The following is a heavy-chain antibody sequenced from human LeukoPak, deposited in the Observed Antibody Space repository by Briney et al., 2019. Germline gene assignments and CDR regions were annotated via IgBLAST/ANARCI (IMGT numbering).Heavy chain of an antibody. CDR1: VGSNRSYY. V-gene: IGHV4-59*01. Sequence: PSETLSLTCTVSVGSNRSYYWRWMRQPPGRGREGVGYIYYSGCTTYNPSLESRVTISVDTSKNQFSLKLSSVTATDTAVYYCARATVEMVNRRPGINCYYYYGMDVWGQGTTVTVSS. D-gene: IGHD5-24*01. CDR3: ARATVEMVNRRPGINCYYYYGMDV. CDR2: IYYSGCT. J-gene: IGHJ6*02.